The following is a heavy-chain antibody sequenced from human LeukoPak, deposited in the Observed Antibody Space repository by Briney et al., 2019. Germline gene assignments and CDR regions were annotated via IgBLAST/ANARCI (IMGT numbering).Heavy chain of an antibody. J-gene: IGHJ4*02. V-gene: IGHV1-18*01. CDR2: ISAYNGNT. D-gene: IGHD1-26*01. Sequence: ASVKLSCKASGYTFTSYGISWWRQAPGQGLEWRGWISAYNGNTNYAQKLHGRVTMTTDTSTSTAYIELRSLRSDDTAVYYCARDQDSGELLPFDYWGQGTLVTVSS. CDR1: GYTFTSYG. CDR3: ARDQDSGELLPFDY.